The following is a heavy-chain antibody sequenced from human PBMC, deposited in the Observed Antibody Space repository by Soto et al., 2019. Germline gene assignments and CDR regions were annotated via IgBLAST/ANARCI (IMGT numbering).Heavy chain of an antibody. Sequence: ASVKVSCKASGGTFSSYAISWVRQAPGQGLEWMGGIIPIFGTANYAQKFQGRVTITADESTSTAYMELSSLRSEDTAVYYCARKVTTPFYYYYGMDVWGQGTTVTAP. CDR1: GGTFSSYA. CDR2: IIPIFGTA. D-gene: IGHD4-17*01. CDR3: ARKVTTPFYYYYGMDV. V-gene: IGHV1-69*13. J-gene: IGHJ6*02.